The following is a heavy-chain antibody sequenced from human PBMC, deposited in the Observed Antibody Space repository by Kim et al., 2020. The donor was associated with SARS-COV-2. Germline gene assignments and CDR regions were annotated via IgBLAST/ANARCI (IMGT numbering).Heavy chain of an antibody. Sequence: SETLSLTCTVSGGSISSGGYYWSWIRQHPGKGLEWIGYIYYSGSTYYNPSLKSRVTISVDTSKNQFSLKLSSVTAADTAVYYCARCIYSSGWYYPYYYYGMDGWGQGTTVTVSS. CDR1: GGSISSGGYY. CDR2: IYYSGST. J-gene: IGHJ6*02. D-gene: IGHD6-19*01. V-gene: IGHV4-31*03. CDR3: ARCIYSSGWYYPYYYYGMDG.